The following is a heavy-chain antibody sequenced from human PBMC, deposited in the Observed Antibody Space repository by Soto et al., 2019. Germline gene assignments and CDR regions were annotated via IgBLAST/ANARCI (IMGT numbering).Heavy chain of an antibody. Sequence: GGSLRLSCAASGFTFSNAWMSWVRQAPGKGLEWVGRIKSKTDGGTTDYAAPLKGRFTISRDDSKNTLYLQMNSLKTEDTAVYYCTTDYYDSSGYPGGYYFDYWGQGTLVTVSS. J-gene: IGHJ4*02. CDR2: IKSKTDGGTT. CDR1: GFTFSNAW. D-gene: IGHD3-22*01. V-gene: IGHV3-15*01. CDR3: TTDYYDSSGYPGGYYFDY.